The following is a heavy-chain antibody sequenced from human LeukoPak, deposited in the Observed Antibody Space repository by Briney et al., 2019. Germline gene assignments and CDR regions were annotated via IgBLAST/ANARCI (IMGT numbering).Heavy chain of an antibody. J-gene: IGHJ3*02. CDR2: IVPILGIA. CDR3: ARDRSTSSPDAFDI. V-gene: IGHV1-69*04. Sequence: SVKVSCKASGGTFSSYAISWVRQAPGQGLEWMGRIVPILGIANYAQKFQGRVTITADESTSTAYMELSSLRSDDTAVYYCARDRSTSSPDAFDIWGQGTMVTVSP. CDR1: GGTFSSYA. D-gene: IGHD6-6*01.